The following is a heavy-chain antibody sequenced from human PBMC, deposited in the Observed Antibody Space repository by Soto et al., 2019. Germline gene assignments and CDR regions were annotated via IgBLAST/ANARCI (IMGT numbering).Heavy chain of an antibody. CDR2: ISAYNGNT. CDR3: ARDWAPYYGMDV. Sequence: GVSVKVSWKASGYTFTSYGISWARQAPGQGLEWMGWISAYNGNTNYAQKLQGRVTMTTDTSTSTAYMELRSLRSDDTAVYYCARDWAPYYGMDVWGQGTTVTVSS. D-gene: IGHD3-16*01. J-gene: IGHJ6*02. CDR1: GYTFTSYG. V-gene: IGHV1-18*01.